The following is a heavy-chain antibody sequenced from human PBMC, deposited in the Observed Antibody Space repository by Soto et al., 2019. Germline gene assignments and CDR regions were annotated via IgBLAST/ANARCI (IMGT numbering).Heavy chain of an antibody. CDR1: GFTFSSYA. Sequence: PGVSLRLSCAASGFTFSSYAMHWVRQAPGKGLEWVAVISYDGSNKYYADSVKGRFTISRDNSKNTLYLQMNSLRAEDTAVYYCAIVLESRAHSYYFHFRGPGTLGTFS. V-gene: IGHV3-30-3*01. D-gene: IGHD2-2*01. J-gene: IGHJ4*02. CDR2: ISYDGSNK. CDR3: AIVLESRAHSYYFHF.